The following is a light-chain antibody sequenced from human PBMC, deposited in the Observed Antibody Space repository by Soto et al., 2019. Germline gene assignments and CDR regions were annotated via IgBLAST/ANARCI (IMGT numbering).Light chain of an antibody. CDR3: QQYGSSGT. CDR2: AAS. J-gene: IGKJ1*01. Sequence: EIVMTQSPATLSVSPGERATLSCRASQFVSSNLAWYQQQPGQAPRLLMHAASTRATGIPARFSGSGSGTEFTLTISRLEPEDFAVYYCQQYGSSGTFGQGTKVDIK. CDR1: QFVSSN. V-gene: IGKV3-15*01.